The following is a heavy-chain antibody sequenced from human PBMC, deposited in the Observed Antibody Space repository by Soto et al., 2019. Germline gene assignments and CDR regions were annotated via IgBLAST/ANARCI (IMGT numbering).Heavy chain of an antibody. Sequence: SVKVSCKASGGTFSSYAISWVRQAPGQGLEWMGGIIPIFGTANYAQKFQGRVTITADESTSTAYMELSSLRSEDTAVYYCARVGPKVYYYDSSGYWAPFDYWGQGTLVSV. D-gene: IGHD3-22*01. CDR3: ARVGPKVYYYDSSGYWAPFDY. J-gene: IGHJ4*02. V-gene: IGHV1-69*13. CDR1: GGTFSSYA. CDR2: IIPIFGTA.